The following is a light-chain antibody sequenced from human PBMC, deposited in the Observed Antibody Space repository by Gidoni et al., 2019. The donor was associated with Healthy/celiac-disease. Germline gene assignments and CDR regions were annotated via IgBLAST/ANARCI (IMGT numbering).Light chain of an antibody. V-gene: IGKV3-11*01. CDR2: DAS. J-gene: IGKJ3*01. CDR1: QSVSSY. CDR3: QQRSNWPPE. Sequence: EIVLTQSPATLSLSPVERATLSCRASQSVSSYLAWYQQKPGQAPMLLIYDASKRATGIPARFSGSGSGTDFTLTISSLEPEDFAVYYCQQRSNWPPEFGPGTKVDIK.